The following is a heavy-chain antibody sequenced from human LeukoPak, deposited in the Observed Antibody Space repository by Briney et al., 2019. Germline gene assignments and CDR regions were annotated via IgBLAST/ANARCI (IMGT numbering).Heavy chain of an antibody. J-gene: IGHJ3*02. CDR2: ISGDGATT. D-gene: IGHD3-10*01. Sequence: PGGALRLSYAASGFAFDDDAMHWLRQAPVKGLEWVSLISGDGATTYYAASVKGRFTISRDNKKNVLYLQMNNLETEDTALFYCAKDLSSVFDALNIWGQGTLVTVSS. CDR1: GFAFDDDA. CDR3: AKDLSSVFDALNI. V-gene: IGHV3-43*02.